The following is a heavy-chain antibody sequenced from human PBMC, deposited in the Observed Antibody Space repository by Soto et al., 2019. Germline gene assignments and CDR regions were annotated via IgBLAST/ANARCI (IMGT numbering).Heavy chain of an antibody. D-gene: IGHD5-12*01. CDR3: ARESDIVATNPTFDY. CDR2: ISYDGSNK. J-gene: IGHJ4*02. Sequence: QVQLVESGGGVVQPGRSLTLSCAASGFTFSSYAMHWVRQAPGKGLEWVAVISYDGSNKYYADSVKGRFTISRDNSKNTLYLQMNSLRAEDTAVSYCARESDIVATNPTFDYWGQGTLVTVSA. CDR1: GFTFSSYA. V-gene: IGHV3-30-3*01.